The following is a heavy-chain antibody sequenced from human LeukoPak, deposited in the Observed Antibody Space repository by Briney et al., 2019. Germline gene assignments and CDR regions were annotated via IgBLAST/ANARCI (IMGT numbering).Heavy chain of an antibody. CDR2: FTGRDNNI. D-gene: IGHD6-19*01. Sequence: PGGSLRLSCAASGFTFSTYAMTSVRQAPGKGLEWVSGFTGRDNNIDYVDSVKGRFTISRDNSKNTLYLQMTSLRAEDTAVYYCAKVYRSGWSYFDSWGQGAAVTVSS. CDR1: GFTFSTYA. CDR3: AKVYRSGWSYFDS. V-gene: IGHV3-23*01. J-gene: IGHJ4*02.